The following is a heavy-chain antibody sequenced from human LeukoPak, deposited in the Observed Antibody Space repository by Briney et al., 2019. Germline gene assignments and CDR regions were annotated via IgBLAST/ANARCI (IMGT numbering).Heavy chain of an antibody. J-gene: IGHJ4*02. CDR1: GFTFSSYS. CDR2: ISSSSSYI. Sequence: GGSLRLSCAASGFTFSSYSMNWVRQAPGKGLEWVSSISSSSSYIYYADSVKGRFTISRDNAKSSLYLQMNSLRAEDTAVYYCARNLGSSGWYLPTDYWGQGTLVTVSS. D-gene: IGHD6-19*01. V-gene: IGHV3-21*01. CDR3: ARNLGSSGWYLPTDY.